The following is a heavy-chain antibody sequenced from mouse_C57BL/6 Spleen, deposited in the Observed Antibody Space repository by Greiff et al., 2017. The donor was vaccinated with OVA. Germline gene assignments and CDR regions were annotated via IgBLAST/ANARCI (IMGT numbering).Heavy chain of an antibody. CDR1: GYTFTSYW. V-gene: IGHV1-61*01. CDR3: ARSRDYGNYGAWFAY. CDR2: IYPSDSAH. J-gene: IGHJ3*01. D-gene: IGHD2-1*01. Sequence: QVQLQPPGAELVRPGSSVKLSCKASGYTFTSYWMDWVKQRPGQGLEWIGNIYPSDSAHHYNQKFKDKATLTLDKSSSTSYMQLSSLTSEDSSVYYGARSRDYGNYGAWFAYWGQGTLVTVSA.